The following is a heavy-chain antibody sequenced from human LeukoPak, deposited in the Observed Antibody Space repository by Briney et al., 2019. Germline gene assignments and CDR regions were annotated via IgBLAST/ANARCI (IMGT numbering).Heavy chain of an antibody. CDR2: ISYDGSNK. CDR1: GFTFSSYA. D-gene: IGHD6-13*01. Sequence: GGSLRLSCAASGFTFSSYAMHWVRQAPGKGLEWVAVISYDGSNKYYADSVKGRFTISRDNSKNTLYLQMNSLRAEDTAVYYCAKRRRLEDSSSWHGGGAFDIWGQGTMVTVSS. CDR3: AKRRRLEDSSSWHGGGAFDI. V-gene: IGHV3-30-3*02. J-gene: IGHJ3*02.